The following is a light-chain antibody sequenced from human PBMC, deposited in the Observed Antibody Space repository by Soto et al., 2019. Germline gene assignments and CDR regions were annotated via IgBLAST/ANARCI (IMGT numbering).Light chain of an antibody. V-gene: IGKV3D-11*01. J-gene: IGKJ3*01. CDR2: DAS. CDR3: QQRFSWRS. Sequence: IVLAQSPGTLSLSPGERATLSCRASQDVGHYLAWYQQRPGQAPRLLIYDASNRATGIPARFSGSGSGTDFTLTIDSLEPEDFAVYYCQQRFSWRSFGPGTRVDIK. CDR1: QDVGHY.